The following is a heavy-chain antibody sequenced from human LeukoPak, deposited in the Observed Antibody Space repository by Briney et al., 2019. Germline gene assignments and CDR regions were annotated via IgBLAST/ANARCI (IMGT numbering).Heavy chain of an antibody. V-gene: IGHV3-7*01. CDR3: ARDRILMVFAPYFDY. J-gene: IGHJ4*02. CDR2: IKQDGSEK. D-gene: IGHD2-8*01. Sequence: GGSLSLSCAASGFTFSRYWMSWVRQAPGKGLEWVANIKQDGSEKYYVGSVKGRFTISRDNAKNSLYLQMNSLRAEDTAVYYCARDRILMVFAPYFDYWGQGSLATVSS. CDR1: GFTFSRYW.